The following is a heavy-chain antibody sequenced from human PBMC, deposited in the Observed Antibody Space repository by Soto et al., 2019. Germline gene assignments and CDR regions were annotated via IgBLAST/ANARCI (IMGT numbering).Heavy chain of an antibody. CDR2: IIPIFGTA. J-gene: IGHJ6*02. CDR3: ARGQGREWFGELLPEYYYYDGMDV. D-gene: IGHD3-10*01. V-gene: IGHV1-69*01. CDR1: GGTFSSYA. Sequence: QVQLVQSGAEVKKPGSSVKVSCKASGGTFSSYAISWVRQAPGQGLEWMGGIIPIFGTANYAKKFQGRVTITADESTSTAYMVLSSLRSEDTAVYYCARGQGREWFGELLPEYYYYDGMDVWGQGTTVTVSS.